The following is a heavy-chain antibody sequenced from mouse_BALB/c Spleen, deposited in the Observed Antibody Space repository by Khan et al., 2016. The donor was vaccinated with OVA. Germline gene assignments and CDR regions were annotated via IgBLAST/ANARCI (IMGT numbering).Heavy chain of an antibody. Sequence: EVALVESGGGLVQPGGSRKLSCAASGFTFSSFGIHWVRQAPKKGLEWVAYISSGSSTIYYVDTVKGRFTISRDIPKNTLFLQMTSLRSEDTAMYYCARSGGNFHWYFDVWGAGTSVTVSS. CDR2: ISSGSSTI. J-gene: IGHJ1*01. CDR3: ARSGGNFHWYFDV. V-gene: IGHV5-17*02. CDR1: GFTFSSFG. D-gene: IGHD2-1*01.